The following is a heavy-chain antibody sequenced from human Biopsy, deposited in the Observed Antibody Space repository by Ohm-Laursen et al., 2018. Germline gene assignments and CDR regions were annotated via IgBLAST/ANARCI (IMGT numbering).Heavy chain of an antibody. J-gene: IGHJ3*01. Sequence: GTLSLTCTVSGGSLTGDNWSWIRQSPGKGLEWIGSISDTGSTNYSPSLRGRVTISVDTSKKQFSLKVSSVTPADTAVFFCARLYRLDDYWNDDPPDAFDVWGQGTMVTVSS. CDR3: ARLYRLDDYWNDDPPDAFDV. CDR2: ISDTGST. V-gene: IGHV4-59*01. D-gene: IGHD3-3*01. CDR1: GGSLTGDN.